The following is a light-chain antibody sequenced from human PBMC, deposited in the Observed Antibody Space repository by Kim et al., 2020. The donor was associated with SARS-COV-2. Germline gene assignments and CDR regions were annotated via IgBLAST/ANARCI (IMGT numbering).Light chain of an antibody. Sequence: GQRLTISCSDSDANIGSNTVNWYQQLPGAAPKLLIYSNNQRPSGVPDRFSGSKSGTSASLAISGLQSEDEADYYCAAWDDSLNGVVFGGGTQLTVL. CDR1: DANIGSNT. J-gene: IGLJ2*01. CDR3: AAWDDSLNGVV. CDR2: SNN. V-gene: IGLV1-44*01.